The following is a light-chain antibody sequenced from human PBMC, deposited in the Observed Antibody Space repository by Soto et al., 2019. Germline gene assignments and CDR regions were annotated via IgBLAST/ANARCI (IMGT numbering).Light chain of an antibody. J-gene: IGKJ1*01. Sequence: EIVLTQSPATLSLSPGERATLSCRTSQSVSSYLAWYQQKPGQAPRLLIYDASNRATGIPARFSGSGSGTDFTLTISSLEPEEFAVYYCQQCSNWPPTFGQGTKVEIK. CDR2: DAS. CDR1: QSVSSY. V-gene: IGKV3-11*01. CDR3: QQCSNWPPT.